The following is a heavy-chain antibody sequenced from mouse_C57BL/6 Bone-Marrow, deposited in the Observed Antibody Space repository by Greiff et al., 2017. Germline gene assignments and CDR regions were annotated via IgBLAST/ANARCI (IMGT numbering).Heavy chain of an antibody. CDR3: ARDYDGSSWYFDY. J-gene: IGHJ2*01. CDR1: GYTFTDYY. Sequence: EVQLQQSGPELVKPGASVKISCKASGYTFTDYYMNWVKQSHGKSLEWIGDINPNNGGTSYNQKLKGKATLTVDKSSSTAYMELRSLTSEASAVYYCARDYDGSSWYFDYWGQGTILTVSS. CDR2: INPNNGGT. V-gene: IGHV1-26*01. D-gene: IGHD1-1*01.